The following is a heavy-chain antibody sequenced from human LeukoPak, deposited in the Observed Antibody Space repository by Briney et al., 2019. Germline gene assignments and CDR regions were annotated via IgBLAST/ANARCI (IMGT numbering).Heavy chain of an antibody. CDR3: ARGRRGSSWTRYYYYYYMDV. Sequence: ASVKVSCKASGYTFTSYDINWVRQATGQGLEWMGWMNPNSGNAGYAQKFQGRVTMTRNTSISTAYMELSSLRSEDTAVYYCARGRRGSSWTRYYYYYYMDVWGKGTTVTVSS. V-gene: IGHV1-8*01. D-gene: IGHD6-13*01. CDR1: GYTFTSYD. J-gene: IGHJ6*03. CDR2: MNPNSGNA.